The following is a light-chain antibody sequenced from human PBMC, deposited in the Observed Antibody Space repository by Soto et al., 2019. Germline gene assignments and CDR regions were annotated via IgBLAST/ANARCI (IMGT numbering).Light chain of an antibody. V-gene: IGKV1-5*03. Sequence: DIQMTQSPSTLSASVGDRVTITCQASQSISKWLAWYLHKPGQAPKLLIYKASILESGVPSRFSGSGSETDFTLSINSLQPDDFATYYCQQFSSHSSTFGQGTKLEIK. J-gene: IGKJ2*01. CDR2: KAS. CDR3: QQFSSHSST. CDR1: QSISKW.